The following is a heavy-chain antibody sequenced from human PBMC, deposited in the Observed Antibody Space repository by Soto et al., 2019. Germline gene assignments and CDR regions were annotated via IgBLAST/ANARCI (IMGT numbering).Heavy chain of an antibody. J-gene: IGHJ4*02. D-gene: IGHD3-16*02. Sequence: EVQVVESGGGLVQPGGSLKLSCAASGFTFSASAMHWVRQASEKGLEWVGRIRSKANSYATAYAASVKGRFTISRDDSKNTAYLHMNSLKTEDTAVYYCTRHLSDYWGQGTLVTVSS. CDR3: TRHLSDY. CDR2: IRSKANSYAT. CDR1: GFTFSASA. V-gene: IGHV3-73*01.